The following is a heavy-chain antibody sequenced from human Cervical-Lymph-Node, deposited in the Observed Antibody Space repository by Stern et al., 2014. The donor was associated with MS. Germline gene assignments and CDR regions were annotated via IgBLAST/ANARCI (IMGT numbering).Heavy chain of an antibody. V-gene: IGHV1-46*03. J-gene: IGHJ4*02. Sequence: QVQLVQSGAEVKKPGASVKLSCKASGYTFTSSSMHWVRQVPGQGLEWMGMIDPSGGRASYHQNFQDRVKMTRDTTMDTVYMELSSLRSEDTAVYYCARDHDFLTGYPSYLLDHWGQGTLVTVSS. CDR3: ARDHDFLTGYPSYLLDH. CDR1: GYTFTSSS. D-gene: IGHD3-9*01. CDR2: IDPSGGRA.